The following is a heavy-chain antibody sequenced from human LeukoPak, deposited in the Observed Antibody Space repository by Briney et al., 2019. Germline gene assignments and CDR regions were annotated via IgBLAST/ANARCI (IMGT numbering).Heavy chain of an antibody. D-gene: IGHD3-22*01. Sequence: PGGSLRLSCAASGFTFSSYSMNWVRQAPGKGLEWVSYISSRSSTIYYADSVKGRFTISRDNAKNSLYLQMNSLRAEDTAVYYCARLGIVVGDALDIWGQGTMVTVSS. J-gene: IGHJ3*02. CDR3: ARLGIVVGDALDI. V-gene: IGHV3-48*04. CDR2: ISSRSSTI. CDR1: GFTFSSYS.